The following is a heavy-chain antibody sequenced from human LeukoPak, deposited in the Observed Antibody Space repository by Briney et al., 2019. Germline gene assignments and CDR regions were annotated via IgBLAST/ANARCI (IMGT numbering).Heavy chain of an antibody. CDR2: ISGSGGST. CDR3: ARDRGASYTSGRYEF. V-gene: IGHV3-23*01. J-gene: IGHJ4*02. Sequence: GGSLRLSCAASGFTFGSYGMSWVRQAPGKGLEWVSLISGSGGSTYYAGSVKGRFSISRDNSKNMLYLQLNSLRVEDTAVYYCARDRGASYTSGRYEFWGQGTLVTVSS. CDR1: GFTFGSYG. D-gene: IGHD6-19*01.